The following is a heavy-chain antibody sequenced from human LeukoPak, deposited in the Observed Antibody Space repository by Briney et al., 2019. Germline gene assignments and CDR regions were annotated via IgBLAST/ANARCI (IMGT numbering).Heavy chain of an antibody. V-gene: IGHV7-4-1*02. D-gene: IGHD2-15*01. J-gene: IGHJ3*02. CDR1: RYTFINYA. Sequence: GASVKVSCKASRYTFINYAINWVRQAPGQGLEWMGWINTNTRNPMSAQGFTGRFVFSLDTSFSTAYLQISSLKAEDTAVYYCARDRLGCSGGSCYRDAFDIWGQGTMVTVSS. CDR2: INTNTRNP. CDR3: ARDRLGCSGGSCYRDAFDI.